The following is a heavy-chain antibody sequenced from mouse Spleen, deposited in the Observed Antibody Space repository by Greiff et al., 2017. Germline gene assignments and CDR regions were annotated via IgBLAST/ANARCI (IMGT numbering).Heavy chain of an antibody. Sequence: VQLQQSGAELVRPGASVKLSCKASGYTFTDYYINWVKQRPGQGLEWIARIYPGSGNTYYNEKFKGKATLTAEKSSSTAYMQLSSLTSEDSAVYFCARGSGYLLYAMDYWGQGTSVTVSS. D-gene: IGHD3-1*01. CDR1: GYTFTDYY. CDR3: ARGSGYLLYAMDY. CDR2: IYPGSGNT. V-gene: IGHV1-76*01. J-gene: IGHJ4*01.